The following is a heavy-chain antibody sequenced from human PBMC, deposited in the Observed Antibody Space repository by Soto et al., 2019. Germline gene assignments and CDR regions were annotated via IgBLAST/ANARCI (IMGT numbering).Heavy chain of an antibody. D-gene: IGHD1-20*01. CDR3: GRCGYNENYGMDV. Sequence: GGSLRLSCAASGFIVSSNYMNWVRQTPGKGLEWVSVIYNNGKTDYADSVKGRFTISRDTSKSTVYLQVNSLRPEDTAVYYCGRCGYNENYGMDVWGQGTTVTVSS. CDR1: GFIVSSNY. CDR2: IYNNGKT. V-gene: IGHV3-66*01. J-gene: IGHJ6*02.